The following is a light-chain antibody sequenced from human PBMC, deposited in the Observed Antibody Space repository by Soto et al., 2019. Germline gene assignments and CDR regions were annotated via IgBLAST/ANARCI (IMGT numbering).Light chain of an antibody. Sequence: QSFLSQPASVSGSPGKSITISCTGTSSDVGGYNYVSWYQQHPGKAPKLMIYEVSNRPSGVSNRFSGSKSGNTASLTISGLQAEDEADYYCSSYTSSSTRVFGTGTKVTVL. CDR3: SSYTSSSTRV. V-gene: IGLV2-14*01. CDR1: SSDVGGYNY. J-gene: IGLJ1*01. CDR2: EVS.